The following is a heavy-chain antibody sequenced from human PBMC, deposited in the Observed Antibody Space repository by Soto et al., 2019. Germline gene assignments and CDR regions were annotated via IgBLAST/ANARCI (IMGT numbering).Heavy chain of an antibody. CDR2: IYSGGST. CDR1: GFTVSSHY. Sequence: EVQLVETGGGLIQPGGSLRLSCAASGFTVSSHYMSLVRQAPGKGLEWVSVIYSGGSTYYADSVKGRFTISRDNSKNTLYLQMNSLRAEDTAVYYCARRHYYGSGSHYYGMDVWGQGTTVTVSS. V-gene: IGHV3-53*02. D-gene: IGHD3-10*01. J-gene: IGHJ6*02. CDR3: ARRHYYGSGSHYYGMDV.